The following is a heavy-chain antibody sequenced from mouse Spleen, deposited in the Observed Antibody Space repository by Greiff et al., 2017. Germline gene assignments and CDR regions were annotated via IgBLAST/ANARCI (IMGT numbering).Heavy chain of an antibody. CDR3: ARSGYGNYVDFDY. D-gene: IGHD2-10*02. J-gene: IGHJ2*01. CDR2: INPSTGYT. CDR1: GYTFTSYW. V-gene: IGHV1-7*01. Sequence: QVQLKESGAELAKPGASVKMSCKASGYTFTSYWMHWVKQRPGQGLEWIGYINPSTGYTEYNQKFKDKATLTADKSSSTAYMQLSSLTSEDSAVYYCARSGYGNYVDFDYWGQGTTLTVSS.